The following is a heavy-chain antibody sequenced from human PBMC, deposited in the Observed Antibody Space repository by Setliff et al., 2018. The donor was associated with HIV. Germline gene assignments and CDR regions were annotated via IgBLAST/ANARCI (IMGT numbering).Heavy chain of an antibody. J-gene: IGHJ5*02. V-gene: IGHV4-38-2*02. CDR1: GYSISSDYY. D-gene: IGHD3-10*01. CDR3: ASIWFGESKPLDA. Sequence: SETLSLTCTVSGYSISSDYYWGWIRQSPGKGLEWIGNIYHSVNTYYNPSLKSRVTISADATKNQFSLKLTSVTAADTAVYYCASIWFGESKPLDAGGQGMLVTVSS. CDR2: IYHSVNT.